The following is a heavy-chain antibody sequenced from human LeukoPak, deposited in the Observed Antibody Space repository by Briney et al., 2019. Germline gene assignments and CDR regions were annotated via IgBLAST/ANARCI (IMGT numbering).Heavy chain of an antibody. CDR3: ARVADIRSGYDFEDY. Sequence: SGGSPRLSCAASGFTFSDYYMSWIRQAPGKGLEWVSYISSSGSTIYYADSVKGRFTISRDNAKNSLYLQMNSLRAEDTAVYYCARVADIRSGYDFEDYWGQGTLVTVSS. V-gene: IGHV3-11*04. D-gene: IGHD5-12*01. CDR2: ISSSGSTI. CDR1: GFTFSDYY. J-gene: IGHJ4*02.